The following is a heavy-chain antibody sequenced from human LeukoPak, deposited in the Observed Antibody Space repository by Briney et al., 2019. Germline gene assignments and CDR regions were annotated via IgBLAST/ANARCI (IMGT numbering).Heavy chain of an antibody. CDR2: INEEGSET. D-gene: IGHD6-19*01. CDR3: ARDQSGSGWYY. J-gene: IGHJ4*02. V-gene: IGHV3-7*04. Sequence: GGSLRLSCGASGLTFRSYWMSWVRQAPGEGGEWVANINEEGSETNYVDSVKGGFTIYRDNAKDSLYLRRNRQRVEDRSVYYCARDQSGSGWYYWGQGTLVTVSS. CDR1: GLTFRSYW.